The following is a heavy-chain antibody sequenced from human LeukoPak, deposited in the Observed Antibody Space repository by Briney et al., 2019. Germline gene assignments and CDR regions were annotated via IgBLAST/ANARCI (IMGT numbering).Heavy chain of an antibody. CDR1: GGSISNYY. V-gene: IGHV4-59*12. CDR2: IYYSGST. Sequence: SETLSLTCTVSGGSISNYYWSWIRQPPGKGLEWIGFIYYSGSTNYNPSLKSRVTISVDTSKNQISLKLRSVTAADTAVYYCARDRGSSWYWYNWFDPWGQGTLVTVSS. CDR3: ARDRGSSWYWYNWFDP. D-gene: IGHD6-13*01. J-gene: IGHJ5*02.